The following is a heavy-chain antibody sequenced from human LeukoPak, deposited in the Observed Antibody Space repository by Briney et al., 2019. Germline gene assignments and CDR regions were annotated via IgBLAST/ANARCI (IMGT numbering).Heavy chain of an antibody. CDR1: GFTFSSYG. Sequence: GGSLRLSCAASGFTFSSYGMHWVRQAPGKGLEWVAVISYDGSNKYYADSVKGRFTIPRDNSKNTLYLQMNSLRAEDTAVYYCAKTSGDYVLYYYYYGMDVWGKGTTVTVSS. V-gene: IGHV3-30*18. D-gene: IGHD4-17*01. J-gene: IGHJ6*04. CDR2: ISYDGSNK. CDR3: AKTSGDYVLYYYYYGMDV.